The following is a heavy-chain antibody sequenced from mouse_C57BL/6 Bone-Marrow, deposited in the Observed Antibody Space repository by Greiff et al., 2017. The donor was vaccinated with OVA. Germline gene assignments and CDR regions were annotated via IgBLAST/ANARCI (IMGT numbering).Heavy chain of an antibody. CDR1: GFSFNTYA. J-gene: IGHJ4*01. Sequence: EVQVVESGGGLVQPKGSLKLSCAASGFSFNTYAMNWVRQAPGKGLEWVARIRSKSNNYATYYADSVKDRFTISRDDSESMLYLQMNNLKTEDTAMYYCVRRFYAMDYWGQGTSGTVSS. CDR2: IRSKSNNYAT. V-gene: IGHV10-1*01. CDR3: VRRFYAMDY.